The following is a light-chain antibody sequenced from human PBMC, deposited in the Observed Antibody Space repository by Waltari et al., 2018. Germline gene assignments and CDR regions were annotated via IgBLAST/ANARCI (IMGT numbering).Light chain of an antibody. J-gene: IGKJ1*01. CDR3: LQDYNYPWT. V-gene: IGKV1-6*01. Sequence: AIQMTQSPSSLSASVGDRVTITCRASQGIRYDLGWYQQKTGKAPKLLIYAAASLQSGVPSRFSGRGAGTEFTLTISSLQPEDFATYYCLQDYNYPWTFGQGTKVEIK. CDR1: QGIRYD. CDR2: AAA.